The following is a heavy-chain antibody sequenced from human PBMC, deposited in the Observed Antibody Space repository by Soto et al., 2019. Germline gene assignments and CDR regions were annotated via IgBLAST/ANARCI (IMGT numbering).Heavy chain of an antibody. V-gene: IGHV3-23*01. Sequence: EVQLLESGGGLVQPGGSLRLSCAASGFTFSNYAMIWVRQAPGKGLEWVSVISGSGGTTHYADSVKGRFTISRDNSKNTLYLQMNYLRAEDTAVYYCAKSDLRYCSGGSCGYYYFDYWGQRTLVTVSA. D-gene: IGHD2-15*01. CDR3: AKSDLRYCSGGSCGYYYFDY. CDR2: ISGSGGTT. CDR1: GFTFSNYA. J-gene: IGHJ4*02.